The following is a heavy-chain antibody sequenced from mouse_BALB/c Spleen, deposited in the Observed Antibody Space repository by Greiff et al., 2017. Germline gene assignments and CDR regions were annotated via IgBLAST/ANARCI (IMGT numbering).Heavy chain of an antibody. CDR2: ISYDGSN. D-gene: IGHD1-1*01. CDR1: GYSITSGYY. J-gene: IGHJ1*01. CDR3: ARGGVYGSSYGWYFDV. Sequence: DVKLQESGPGLVKPSQSLSLTCSVTGYSITSGYYWNWIRQFPGNKLEWMGYISYDGSNNYNPSLKNRISITRDTSKNQFFLKLNSVTTEDTATYYCARGGVYGSSYGWYFDVWGAGTMVTVSS. V-gene: IGHV3-6*02.